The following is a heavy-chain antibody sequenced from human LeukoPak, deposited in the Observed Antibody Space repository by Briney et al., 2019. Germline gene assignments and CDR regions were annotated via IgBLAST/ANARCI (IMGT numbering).Heavy chain of an antibody. V-gene: IGHV4-31*01. CDR1: GGSISNDGYY. CDR3: ARDLTGDQFFDP. D-gene: IGHD7-27*01. J-gene: IGHJ5*02. CDR2: IYYSGST. Sequence: PSETLSLTCNVSGGSISNDGYYWSWIRQHPGKGLEWLGYIYYSGSTYYNPSLKSQVTLSVDTSKSQFSLRLSSVTAADTAVYYCARDLTGDQFFDPWGQGTLVTVSS.